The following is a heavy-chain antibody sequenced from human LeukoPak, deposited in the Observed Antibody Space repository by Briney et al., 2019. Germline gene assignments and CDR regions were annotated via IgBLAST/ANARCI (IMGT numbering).Heavy chain of an antibody. CDR3: ARDGXSGVRVPAVNWFDP. CDR2: ISSSGSTR. Sequence: PGGSLRLSCAASGFTFSVYYMSWIRQAPGKGLEWVSYISSSGSTRYYADSVKGRFTISRDNAKNSLYLQMNSLRAEDTAVYYFARDGXSGVRVPAVNWFDPWGXGTLVXXSS. V-gene: IGHV3-11*04. J-gene: IGHJ5*02. D-gene: IGHD2-2*01. CDR1: GFTFSVYY.